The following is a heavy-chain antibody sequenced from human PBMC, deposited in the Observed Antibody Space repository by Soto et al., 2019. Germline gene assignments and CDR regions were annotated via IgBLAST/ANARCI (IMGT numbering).Heavy chain of an antibody. D-gene: IGHD6-19*01. CDR1: GDSSFSVDYF. CDR3: VRGRYCLTCSCFPNWFDS. Sequence: SETRTFTGSVSGDSSFSVDYFCAGIREPPGHALEYLGYRSKSAPTDYNPSFESRVALSVDTSKTQFSLNVTSVTAADSAVYFCVRGRYCLTCSCFPNWFDSWGQGALVTVS. CDR2: RSKSAPT. V-gene: IGHV4-30-4*01. J-gene: IGHJ5*01.